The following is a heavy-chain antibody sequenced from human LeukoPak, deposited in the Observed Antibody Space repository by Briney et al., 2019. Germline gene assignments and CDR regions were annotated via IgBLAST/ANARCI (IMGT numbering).Heavy chain of an antibody. D-gene: IGHD1-26*01. J-gene: IGHJ4*02. V-gene: IGHV3-23*01. CDR3: AKDFSWAPGSHFDY. CDR1: GFTFSTYA. CDR2: ISGSGGST. Sequence: PGGSLRLSCAASGFTFSTYAMTWVRQAPGKGLEWVSAISGSGGSTYYADSVKGRFTISRDNSKNTLYLQMNSLRAEDTAVYYCAKDFSWAPGSHFDYWGQGTLVTVSS.